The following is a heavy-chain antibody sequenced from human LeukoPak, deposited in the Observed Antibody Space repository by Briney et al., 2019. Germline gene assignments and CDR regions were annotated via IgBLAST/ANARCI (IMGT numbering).Heavy chain of an antibody. J-gene: IGHJ6*03. D-gene: IGHD3-22*01. CDR2: IYPGDSDT. V-gene: IGHV5-51*01. Sequence: GESLKISCQGSGSPFTSYWIGWVRQMPGKGLEWMGIIYPGDSDTRYSPSFQGQVTISADKSISTAYLQWSSLKASDTAMYYCVRASGIVDYYYMDVWGKGTTVTVSS. CDR1: GSPFTSYW. CDR3: VRASGIVDYYYMDV.